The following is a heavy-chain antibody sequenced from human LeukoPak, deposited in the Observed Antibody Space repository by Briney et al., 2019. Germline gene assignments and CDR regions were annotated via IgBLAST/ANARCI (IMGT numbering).Heavy chain of an antibody. D-gene: IGHD3-3*01. V-gene: IGHV1-2*06. CDR1: GYTFTGYY. J-gene: IGHJ4*02. CDR3: ARAYYDFWSGYSAYYFDY. CDR2: INPNSGGT. Sequence: GASVKVSCKASGYTFTGYYMYWVRQAPGQGLEWMGRINPNSGGTNYAQKFQGRVTMTRNTSISTAYMEPSSLRSEDTAVYYCARAYYDFWSGYSAYYFDYWGQGTLVTVSS.